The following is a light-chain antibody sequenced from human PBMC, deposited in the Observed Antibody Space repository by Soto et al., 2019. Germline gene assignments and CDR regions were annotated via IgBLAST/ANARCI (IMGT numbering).Light chain of an antibody. Sequence: DIQMTQSPSTLYASVGDRVPITSRASQTISKWLAWFQQKPGTDPNPLIYDAYSLQSGVPSRFSGSGSGTEFALSISSLQPYEFATYCCQQYHNYPWPFGYWTKGEFK. CDR3: QQYHNYPWP. CDR1: QTISKW. CDR2: DAY. V-gene: IGKV1-5*01. J-gene: IGKJ1*01.